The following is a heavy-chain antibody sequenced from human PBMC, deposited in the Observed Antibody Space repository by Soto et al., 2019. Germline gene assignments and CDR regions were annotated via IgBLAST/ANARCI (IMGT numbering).Heavy chain of an antibody. CDR2: INSDGSRT. Sequence: GGSLRLSCTSSGFNFIRFWTHWVRRVPGRGLVWVSHINSDGSRTSYADSVKGRFTISRDNAKNTLYLQMNSLRAEDTAVYYCARDLSSCSSARCYSFYYGVDVWGQGTTVTVSS. D-gene: IGHD2-2*01. CDR1: GFNFIRFW. CDR3: ARDLSSCSSARCYSFYYGVDV. J-gene: IGHJ6*02. V-gene: IGHV3-74*01.